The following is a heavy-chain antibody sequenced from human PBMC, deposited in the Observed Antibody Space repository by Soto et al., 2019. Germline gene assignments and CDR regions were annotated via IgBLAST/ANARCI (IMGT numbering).Heavy chain of an antibody. V-gene: IGHV3-48*01. CDR2: ISSSSSTI. D-gene: IGHD2-15*01. Sequence: LRLSCAASGFTFSSYSMNWVLQAPGKGLEWVSYISSSSSTIYYADSVKGRFTISRDNAKNSLYLQMNSLRAEDTAVYYCARDKGRSPLDYWGQGTLVTVSS. CDR3: ARDKGRSPLDY. CDR1: GFTFSSYS. J-gene: IGHJ4*02.